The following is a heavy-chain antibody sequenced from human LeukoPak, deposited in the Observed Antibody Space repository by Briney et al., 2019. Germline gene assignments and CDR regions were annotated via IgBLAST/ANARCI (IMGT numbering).Heavy chain of an antibody. Sequence: GGSLRLSCAASGFTSSSYTMGWGRQAPGKGLEWVSTISSGGSTYYPDSMKGRFTISRDNSKNTLYLQMNSLRGENTAVYYCAKGGVMGARETDYWGQGTLVTVSS. J-gene: IGHJ4*02. CDR1: GFTSSSYT. CDR3: AKGGVMGARETDY. CDR2: ISSGGST. V-gene: IGHV3-23*01. D-gene: IGHD2-8*01.